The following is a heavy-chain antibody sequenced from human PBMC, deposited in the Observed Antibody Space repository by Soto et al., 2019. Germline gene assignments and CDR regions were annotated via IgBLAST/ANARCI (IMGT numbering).Heavy chain of an antibody. CDR1: GFTFSSYG. CDR2: ISYDGSNK. CDR3: GRDYARIPPFDS. V-gene: IGHV3-30*19. D-gene: IGHD2-2*01. Sequence: PGGSLRLSCAASGFTFSSYGMHWVRQAPGKGLEWVAVISYDGSNKDYADSVKGRFTISRDNSKNTLYVQMNSLRVEDTAVYYWGRDYARIPPFDSWGQGPWVTVSP. J-gene: IGHJ4*02.